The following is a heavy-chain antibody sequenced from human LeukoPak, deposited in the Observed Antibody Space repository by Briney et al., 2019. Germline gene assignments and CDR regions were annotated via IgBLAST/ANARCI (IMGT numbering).Heavy chain of an antibody. CDR2: INPNSGGT. CDR3: VFYPHFWSGYSPFDY. V-gene: IGHV1-2*02. CDR1: GYTFTGYY. J-gene: IGHJ4*02. Sequence: GASVKVSCKASGYTFTGYYMHWVRQAPGQGLEWMGWINPNSGGTNYAQKFQGRVTMTRDTSISTAYMELSRLRSDDTAVYYCVFYPHFWSGYSPFDYWGQGTLVTVSS. D-gene: IGHD3-3*02.